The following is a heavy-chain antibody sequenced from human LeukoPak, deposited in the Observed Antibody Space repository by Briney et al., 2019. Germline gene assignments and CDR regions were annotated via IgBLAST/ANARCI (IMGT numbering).Heavy chain of an antibody. V-gene: IGHV4-30-4*01. CDR2: IYYSGST. Sequence: NPSETLSLTCTVSGGSMNNRDYYWSWIRQPPGKGLEWLGYIYYSGSTYYNPSLKSRITISEDTPKNQFSLKLSSVTAADTAVYYCARDANILSHIVVVPAAYRGGAFDIWGQGTMVTVSS. CDR3: ARDANILSHIVVVPAAYRGGAFDI. J-gene: IGHJ3*02. CDR1: GGSMNNRDYY. D-gene: IGHD2-2*01.